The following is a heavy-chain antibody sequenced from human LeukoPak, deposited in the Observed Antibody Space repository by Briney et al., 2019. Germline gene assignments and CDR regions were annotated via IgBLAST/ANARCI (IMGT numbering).Heavy chain of an antibody. CDR3: ARHLRGGGSPRRYYFDY. Sequence: KTSETLSLTCAVYGGSFSGFYWSWIRQPPGRELEWIGEINQSGSTNYNPSLKSRVTISVDTSKNHFSLKLSSVTAADTAVYYCARHLRGGGSPRRYYFDYWGQGTLVTVSS. J-gene: IGHJ4*02. CDR1: GGSFSGFY. D-gene: IGHD2-15*01. CDR2: INQSGST. V-gene: IGHV4-34*01.